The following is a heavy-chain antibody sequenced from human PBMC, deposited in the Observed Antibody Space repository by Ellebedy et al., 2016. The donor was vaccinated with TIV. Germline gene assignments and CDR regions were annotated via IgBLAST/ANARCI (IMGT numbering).Heavy chain of an antibody. CDR2: VFYGDST. Sequence: MPGGSLRLSCTISGGTISNFYWSWIRQSPGGGLEWIGLVFYGDSTMYNPFFASRVTISLGTSNNQFSLSLRSVTAADTAVYYCARGEISSWSLSYYGMDVWGQGTTVAV. CDR3: ARGEISSWSLSYYGMDV. V-gene: IGHV4-59*01. D-gene: IGHD6-13*01. CDR1: GGTISNFY. J-gene: IGHJ6*02.